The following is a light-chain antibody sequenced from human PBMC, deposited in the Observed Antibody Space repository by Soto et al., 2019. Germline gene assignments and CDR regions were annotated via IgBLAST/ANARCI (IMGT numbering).Light chain of an antibody. CDR1: SSNIESHS. Sequence: QSVLTQPPSMSGTPGQRVSTSCSGSSSNIESHSVDWYQHFPGTAPKLVINSNDQRPSGVPDRFSGSKSGTLASLAISGLQSEDEADYYCATWDDGVNGVLFGGGTKLTVL. CDR2: SND. CDR3: ATWDDGVNGVL. V-gene: IGLV1-44*01. J-gene: IGLJ2*01.